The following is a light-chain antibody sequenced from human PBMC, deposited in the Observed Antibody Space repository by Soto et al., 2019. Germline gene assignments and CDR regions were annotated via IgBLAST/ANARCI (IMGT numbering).Light chain of an antibody. J-gene: IGKJ2*02. V-gene: IGKV1-5*03. CDR1: QSISNW. Sequence: DIQMTQSPSTLSASVGDRVTITCRASQSISNWLAWYQQKPGKAPNLLIYNASTLESGIPSRFSGSGSGTACLLTISSLQPDDFATYYCQHHHNYCCTFGQGTKLDIK. CDR3: QHHHNYCCT. CDR2: NAS.